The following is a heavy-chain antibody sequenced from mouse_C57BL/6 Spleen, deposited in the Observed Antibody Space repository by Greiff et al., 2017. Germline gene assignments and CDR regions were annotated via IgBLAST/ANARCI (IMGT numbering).Heavy chain of an antibody. D-gene: IGHD3-2*02. CDR3: ARDDSSGYVGFDY. CDR2: ISDGGSYT. CDR1: GFTFSSYA. J-gene: IGHJ2*01. V-gene: IGHV5-4*01. Sequence: EVQLVESGGGLVKPGGSLKLSCAASGFTFSSYAMSWVRQTPEKRLEWVATISDGGSYTYYPDNVKGRFTISRDNAKNNLYLQMSHLKSEDTAMYYCARDDSSGYVGFDYWGQGTTLTVSS.